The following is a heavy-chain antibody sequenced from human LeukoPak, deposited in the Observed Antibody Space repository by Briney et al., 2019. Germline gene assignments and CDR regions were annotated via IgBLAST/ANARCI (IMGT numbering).Heavy chain of an antibody. Sequence: LETLSLTCTVSGGSISTYYWSWIRQPPGKGLEWIGSIYYSGSTYYNPSLKSRVTISVDTSKNQFSLKLSSVTAADTAVYYCASMALDIVATYFDYWGQGTLVTVSS. CDR1: GGSISTYY. D-gene: IGHD5-12*01. J-gene: IGHJ4*02. V-gene: IGHV4-59*05. CDR3: ASMALDIVATYFDY. CDR2: IYYSGST.